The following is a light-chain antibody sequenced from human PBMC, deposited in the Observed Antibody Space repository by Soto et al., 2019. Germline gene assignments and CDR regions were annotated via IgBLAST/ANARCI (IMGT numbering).Light chain of an antibody. V-gene: IGKV3-15*01. Sequence: EIVMTQSPATLSVSPGERATLSCRASQSVSSNLAWYQQKPGQAPRLLIYGASTRATGIPARFSGSGSGTACTLTISSLQSEDFAVYYCQQYNNWPTLTFGGGTKVEIK. CDR2: GAS. CDR1: QSVSSN. J-gene: IGKJ4*01. CDR3: QQYNNWPTLT.